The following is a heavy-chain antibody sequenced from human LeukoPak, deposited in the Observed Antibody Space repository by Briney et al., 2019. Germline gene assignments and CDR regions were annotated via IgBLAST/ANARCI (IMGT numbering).Heavy chain of an antibody. V-gene: IGHV4-4*02. J-gene: IGHJ4*02. CDR1: GGSISSSNW. CDR2: IYHSGST. CDR3: ASGWKGAAAGSDY. Sequence: SGTLSLTCAVSGGSISSSNWWSWVRQPPGKGLGWIGEIYHSGSTNYNPSLKSRVTISVDKSKNQFSLQLSSVTAADTAVYYCASGWKGAAAGSDYWGQGPLVTVSS. D-gene: IGHD6-13*01.